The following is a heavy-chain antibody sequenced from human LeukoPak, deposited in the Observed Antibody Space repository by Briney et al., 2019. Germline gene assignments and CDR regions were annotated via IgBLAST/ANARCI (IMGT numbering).Heavy chain of an antibody. J-gene: IGHJ4*02. V-gene: IGHV4-39*07. D-gene: IGHD3-22*01. Sequence: PSETLSLTCTVSGGSISSSSYYWGWIRQPPGKGLEWIGNIYYSGSTYYNSSLKSRVTISVDRSKNQFSLKLSSVTAADTAVYYCARGSGSYYDNSGLDYWGQGTLVTVSS. CDR3: ARGSGSYYDNSGLDY. CDR1: GGSISSSSYY. CDR2: IYYSGST.